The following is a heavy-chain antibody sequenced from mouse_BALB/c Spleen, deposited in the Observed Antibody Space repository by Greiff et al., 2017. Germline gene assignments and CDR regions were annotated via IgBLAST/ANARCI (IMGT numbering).Heavy chain of an antibody. D-gene: IGHD1-1*01. J-gene: IGHJ2*01. V-gene: IGHV1S81*02. Sequence: QVQLQQPGAELVKPGASVKLSCKASGYTFTSYWMHWVKQRPGQGLEWIGEINPSNGRTNYNEKFKSKATLTVDKSSSTAYMQLSSLTSEDSAVYYCARSSTTVVFDYWGQGTTLTVSS. CDR1: GYTFTSYW. CDR3: ARSSTTVVFDY. CDR2: INPSNGRT.